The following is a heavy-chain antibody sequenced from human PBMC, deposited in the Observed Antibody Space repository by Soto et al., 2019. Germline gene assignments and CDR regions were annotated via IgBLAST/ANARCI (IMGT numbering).Heavy chain of an antibody. CDR2: ISGSGGST. D-gene: IGHD2-2*01. V-gene: IGHV3-23*01. Sequence: GSLRLSCAASGFTFSSYAMSWVRQAPGKGLEWVSAISGSGGSTYYADSVKGRFTISRDNSKNTLYLQMNSLRAEDTAVYYCAKDTIVVVPAARDYYGMDVWGQGTTVTVSS. CDR1: GFTFSSYA. J-gene: IGHJ6*02. CDR3: AKDTIVVVPAARDYYGMDV.